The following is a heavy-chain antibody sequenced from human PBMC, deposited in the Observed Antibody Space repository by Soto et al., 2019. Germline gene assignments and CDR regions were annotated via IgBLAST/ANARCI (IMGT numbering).Heavy chain of an antibody. J-gene: IGHJ3*02. Sequence: SVKVSCKASGGTFSSYAISWVRQAPGQGLEWMGGIIPIFGTANYAQKFQGRVTITADESTSTACMELSSLRSEDTAVYYCALDIAMGKKGVNVFDIWAQGSLVTVSS. CDR3: ALDIAMGKKGVNVFDI. CDR2: IIPIFGTA. V-gene: IGHV1-69*13. CDR1: GGTFSSYA. D-gene: IGHD5-18*01.